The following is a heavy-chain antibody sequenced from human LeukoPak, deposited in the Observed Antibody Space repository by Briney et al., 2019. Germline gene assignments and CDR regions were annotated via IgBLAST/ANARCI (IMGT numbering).Heavy chain of an antibody. CDR1: GGSISSSSYY. Sequence: KSSETLSLTCTVSGGSISSSSYYWGWIRQPPGKGLEWIGSIYYSGSTYYNPSLKSRVTISVDTSKNQFSLKLSSVTAADTAVYYCARHKRGYYGSGSYHSYYYYMDVWGKGTTVTISS. CDR3: ARHKRGYYGSGSYHSYYYYMDV. CDR2: IYYSGST. J-gene: IGHJ6*03. V-gene: IGHV4-39*01. D-gene: IGHD3-10*01.